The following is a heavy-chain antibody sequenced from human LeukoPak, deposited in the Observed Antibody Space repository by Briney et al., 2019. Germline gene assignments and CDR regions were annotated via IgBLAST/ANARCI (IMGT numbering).Heavy chain of an antibody. CDR2: IIPIFGTA. Sequence: SVKVSCKASGGTFSSYAISWVRQAPGQGLEWMGGIIPIFGTANYAQKFQGRVTITADESTSTAYMELSSLRSEDTAVYYCARGTRYNWNPGYYYYMDVWGKGTTVTVSS. CDR3: ARGTRYNWNPGYYYYMDV. J-gene: IGHJ6*03. CDR1: GGTFSSYA. D-gene: IGHD1-20*01. V-gene: IGHV1-69*13.